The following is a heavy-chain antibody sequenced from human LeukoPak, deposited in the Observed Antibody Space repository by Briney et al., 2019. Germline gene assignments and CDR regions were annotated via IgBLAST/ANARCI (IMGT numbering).Heavy chain of an antibody. CDR1: GFTLSNAW. D-gene: IGHD3-10*01. CDR3: TTLLWFGETRFDY. V-gene: IGHV3-15*01. CDR2: IKSKTDGGTT. J-gene: IGHJ4*02. Sequence: PGGSLRLSCAASGFTLSNAWMSWVRQAPGKGLEWVGRIKSKTDGGTTDYAAPVKGRFTISRDDSKNTLYLQMNSLKTEDTAVYYCTTLLWFGETRFDYWGQGTLVTVSS.